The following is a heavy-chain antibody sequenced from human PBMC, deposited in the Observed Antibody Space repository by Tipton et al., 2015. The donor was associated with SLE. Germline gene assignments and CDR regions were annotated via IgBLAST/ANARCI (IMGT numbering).Heavy chain of an antibody. V-gene: IGHV1-18*01. CDR1: GYTFTSYG. Sequence: QSGAEVKKPGASVKVSCKASGYTFTSYGISWVRQAPGQGLEWMGWISAYNGNTNYAQKLQGRVTMTTDTSTSTAYMELRSLRSDDTAVYYCARDRCSSTSCYDYYYGMDVWGQGTTVTVSS. CDR3: ARDRCSSTSCYDYYYGMDV. CDR2: ISAYNGNT. D-gene: IGHD2-2*01. J-gene: IGHJ6*02.